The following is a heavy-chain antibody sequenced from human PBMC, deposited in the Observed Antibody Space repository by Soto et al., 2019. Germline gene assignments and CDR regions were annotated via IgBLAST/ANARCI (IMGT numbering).Heavy chain of an antibody. V-gene: IGHV4-31*03. CDR1: GGSIRSGGNS. CDR2: IYYSGST. J-gene: IGHJ4*02. Sequence: QVQLQESGPGLVKPSQTLSLTCTVSGGSIRSGGNSWSWIRQHSGKGLEWIGYIYYSGSTYYNPSLQSRLTISLDTSKNQFSLKLSSVTVADTAVYYCARGVLRTFDYWGQGTLVTVSS. CDR3: ARGVLRTFDY.